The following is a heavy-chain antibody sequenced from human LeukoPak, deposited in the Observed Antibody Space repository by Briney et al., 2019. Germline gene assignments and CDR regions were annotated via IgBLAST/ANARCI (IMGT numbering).Heavy chain of an antibody. V-gene: IGHV3-11*01. CDR3: ARDGPYDSSGYYSRPGYYYYYMDV. D-gene: IGHD3-22*01. CDR1: GFTFDDIG. CDR2: ISSSGSTI. J-gene: IGHJ6*03. Sequence: GSLRLSCAASGFTFDDIGMSWVRQAPGKGLEWVSYISSSGSTIYYADSVKGRFTISRDNAKNSLYLQMNSLRAEDTAVYYCARDGPYDSSGYYSRPGYYYYYMDVWGKGTTVTISS.